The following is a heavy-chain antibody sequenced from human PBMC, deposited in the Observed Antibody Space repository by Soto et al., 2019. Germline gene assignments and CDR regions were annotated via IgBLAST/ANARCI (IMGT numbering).Heavy chain of an antibody. CDR1: GFSVGGNY. V-gene: IGHV3-53*01. CDR3: ASGPNSDC. J-gene: IGHJ4*02. Sequence: EERLVQSGGGLVQPGGSLRLSCAASGFSVGGNYMSWVRQAPGKGLELVSLIYSGGNPFYADSMKGRFTLSRDNPNNMLYLQMDSLRAEDTAVYYFASGPNSDCWGQGTLVIVSS. D-gene: IGHD2-21*01. CDR2: IYSGGNP.